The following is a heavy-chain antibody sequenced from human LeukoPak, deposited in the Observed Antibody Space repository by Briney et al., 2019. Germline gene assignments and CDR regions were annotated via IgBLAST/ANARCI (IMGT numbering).Heavy chain of an antibody. CDR2: MNSDGSTT. V-gene: IGHV3-74*01. CDR3: ARQPIYEAYFDF. D-gene: IGHD3-16*01. CDR1: GFTFSIYW. Sequence: AGGSLRLSCAASGFTFSIYWMHWVRQAPGRGLVWVARMNSDGSTTTYADSVKGRFTISRDNAKNTLNLQMNSLRADDTAVYFCARQPIYEAYFDFWGQGTLVTVSS. J-gene: IGHJ4*02.